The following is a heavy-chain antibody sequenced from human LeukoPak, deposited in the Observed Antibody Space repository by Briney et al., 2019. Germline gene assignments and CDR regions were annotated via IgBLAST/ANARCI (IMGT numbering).Heavy chain of an antibody. V-gene: IGHV4-59*01. CDR3: ARWGDTYYYDSSGYVY. D-gene: IGHD3-22*01. J-gene: IGHJ4*02. CDR1: GGSISSYY. Sequence: SETLSLTCTVSGGSISSYYWSWIRQPPGKGLEWIGYIYYSGSTNYSPSLKSRVTISVDTSKNQFSLKLSSVTAADTAVYYCARWGDTYYYDSSGYVYWGQGTLVTVSS. CDR2: IYYSGST.